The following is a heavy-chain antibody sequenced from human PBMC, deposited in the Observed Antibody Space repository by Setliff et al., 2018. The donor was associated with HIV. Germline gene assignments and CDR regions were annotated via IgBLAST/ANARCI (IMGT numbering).Heavy chain of an antibody. Sequence: PSETLSLTCAVSGGAIDDINWWNWVRQSPGKGLEWIGEIYHSGTTNYNPSLKSRVTISVDKSKNQFSLKLNSVTAADTATYYCARHKSGEDWLDPWGQGTLVTVSS. CDR1: GGAIDDINW. J-gene: IGHJ5*02. CDR3: ARHKSGEDWLDP. D-gene: IGHD5-12*01. V-gene: IGHV4-4*02. CDR2: IYHSGTT.